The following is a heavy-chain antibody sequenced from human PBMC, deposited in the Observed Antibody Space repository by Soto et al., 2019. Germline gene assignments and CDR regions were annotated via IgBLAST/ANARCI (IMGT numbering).Heavy chain of an antibody. CDR2: IYYSGST. D-gene: IGHD3-10*01. V-gene: IGHV4-61*01. Sequence: SETLSLTCTVSVGSVSSGSYYWIWIRHPPGKGLEWIGYIYYSGSTNYNPSLKSRVTISVDTSKNQFSLKLSSVTAADTAVYYCARVPSRVRGVTAYYYGMDVWGQGTTVTVSS. CDR3: ARVPSRVRGVTAYYYGMDV. J-gene: IGHJ6*02. CDR1: VGSVSSGSYY.